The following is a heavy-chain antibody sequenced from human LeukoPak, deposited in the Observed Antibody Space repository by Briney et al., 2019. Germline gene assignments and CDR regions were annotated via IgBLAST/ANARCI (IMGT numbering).Heavy chain of an antibody. J-gene: IGHJ4*02. Sequence: GRSLRLSCAASGFTFNSYGMHWVRQAPGKGLEWVAVISFDGSKKYYADSVKGRFTVSRDTSKNTLYLQMSGLRAEDTAVYYCAKDLDCTSTSCYHPLFDCWGQGTLVTVSS. CDR2: ISFDGSKK. D-gene: IGHD2-2*01. CDR3: AKDLDCTSTSCYHPLFDC. V-gene: IGHV3-30*18. CDR1: GFTFNSYG.